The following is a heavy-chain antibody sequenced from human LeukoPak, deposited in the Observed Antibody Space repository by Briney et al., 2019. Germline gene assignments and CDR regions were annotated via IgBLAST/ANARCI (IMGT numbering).Heavy chain of an antibody. CDR3: ARDDAPYYYYYYTDV. Sequence: GGSLRLSCAASGFTFSSYAMHWVRQAPGKGLEWVAVISYDGSNKYYADSVKDRFTISRDNSKNTLYLQTNSLRAEDTAVYYCARDDAPYYYYYYTDVWGKGTTVTVSS. CDR1: GFTFSSYA. CDR2: ISYDGSNK. J-gene: IGHJ6*03. V-gene: IGHV3-30*01.